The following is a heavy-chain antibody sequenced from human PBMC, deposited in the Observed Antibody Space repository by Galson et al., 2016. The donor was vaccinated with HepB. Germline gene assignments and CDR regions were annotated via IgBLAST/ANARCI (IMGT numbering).Heavy chain of an antibody. CDR1: GFTFSDAW. D-gene: IGHD3-10*01. V-gene: IGHV3-15*01. CDR3: TTSSMVRGITFL. J-gene: IGHJ4*02. Sequence: SLRLSCAASGFTFSDAWMSWVRQTPGKGLEWVGRIKTKTDGETTDYTAPVKGRFTISRDDSENTPYLQMNSLKVEDTAVYYCTTSSMVRGITFLWGQGTLVTVSS. CDR2: IKTKTDGETT.